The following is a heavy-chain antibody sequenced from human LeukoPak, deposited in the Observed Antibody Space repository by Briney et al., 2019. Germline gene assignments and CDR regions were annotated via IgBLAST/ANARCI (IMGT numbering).Heavy chain of an antibody. D-gene: IGHD7-27*01. CDR3: ARETGEDDAFDI. CDR2: INHSGST. J-gene: IGHJ3*02. Sequence: SETLSLTCAVYGGSFSGYYWSWIRQPPGKGLEWIGEINHSGSTNYNPSLKSRVTISVDTSKNQFSLKLSSVTAADTAVYYCARETGEDDAFDIWGQGTMVTVSS. V-gene: IGHV4-34*01. CDR1: GGSFSGYY.